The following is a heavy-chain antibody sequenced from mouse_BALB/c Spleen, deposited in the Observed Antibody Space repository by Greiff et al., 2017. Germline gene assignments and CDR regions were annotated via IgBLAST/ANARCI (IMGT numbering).Heavy chain of an antibody. D-gene: IGHD2-4*01. Sequence: EVKLVESGGGLVKPGGSLKLSCAASGFTFSSYTMSWVRQTPEKRLEWVATISSGGSYTYYPDSVKGRFTISRDNAKNTLYLQMSSLKSEDTAMYYCTRDDYGAWFAYWGQGTLVTVSA. CDR2: ISSGGSYT. CDR1: GFTFSSYT. V-gene: IGHV5-6-4*01. J-gene: IGHJ3*01. CDR3: TRDDYGAWFAY.